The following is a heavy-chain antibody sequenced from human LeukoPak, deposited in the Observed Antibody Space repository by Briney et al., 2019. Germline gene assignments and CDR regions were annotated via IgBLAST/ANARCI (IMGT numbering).Heavy chain of an antibody. Sequence: GGSLRLSCAASGFGFSNAWMHWVRQAPGKGLEWVGQIKSEYDGGTADYAAPVKGRFTISRDESKNMVYLEMNSLKSEDTAVYFCATDYGDYFYSFDHWGQGTLVTVSS. CDR2: IKSEYDGGTA. CDR3: ATDYGDYFYSFDH. V-gene: IGHV3-15*01. D-gene: IGHD4-17*01. J-gene: IGHJ4*02. CDR1: GFGFSNAW.